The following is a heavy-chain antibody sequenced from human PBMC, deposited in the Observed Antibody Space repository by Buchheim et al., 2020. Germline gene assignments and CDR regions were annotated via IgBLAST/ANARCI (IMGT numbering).Heavy chain of an antibody. D-gene: IGHD4-11*01. Sequence: QVQLVQSGAEVKKPGASVKVSCRATGYSFTSNYIHWVRQAPGQGREWMGMINPSDSSTTYAQRFQGRVTVTSDTSTSLVYMELINLRSEDTAVYDCARVDSETYADFDYWGQGTL. CDR1: GYSFTSNY. J-gene: IGHJ4*02. CDR3: ARVDSETYADFDY. V-gene: IGHV1-46*01. CDR2: INPSDSST.